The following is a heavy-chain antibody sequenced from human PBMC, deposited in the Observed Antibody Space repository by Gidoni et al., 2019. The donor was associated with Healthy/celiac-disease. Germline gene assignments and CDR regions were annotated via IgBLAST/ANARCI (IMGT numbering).Heavy chain of an antibody. V-gene: IGHV3-23*01. CDR3: AKLIVEMATKALGFDY. D-gene: IGHD2-15*01. CDR1: GFTFSSYA. Sequence: EVQLLESGGGLVQPGGSLRRSCAAYGFTFSSYAMSWVRQAPGKGLEWVSAISGSGGSTYYADSVKGRFTISRDNSKNTLYLQMNSLRAEDTAVYYCAKLIVEMATKALGFDYWGQGTLVTVSS. CDR2: ISGSGGST. J-gene: IGHJ4*02.